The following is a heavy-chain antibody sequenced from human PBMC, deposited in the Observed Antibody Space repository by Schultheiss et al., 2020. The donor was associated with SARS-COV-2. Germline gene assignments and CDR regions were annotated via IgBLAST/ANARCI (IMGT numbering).Heavy chain of an antibody. D-gene: IGHD3-3*01. Sequence: SCKASGYTFTSYGMHWVRQAPGKGLEWVAVIWYDGSNKYYADSVKGRFTISRDNSKNTLYLQMNSLRAEDTAVYYCAKASFTTLYYYYMDVWGKGTTVTVSS. CDR2: IWYDGSNK. J-gene: IGHJ6*03. CDR3: AKASFTTLYYYYMDV. CDR1: GYTFTSYG. V-gene: IGHV3-33*06.